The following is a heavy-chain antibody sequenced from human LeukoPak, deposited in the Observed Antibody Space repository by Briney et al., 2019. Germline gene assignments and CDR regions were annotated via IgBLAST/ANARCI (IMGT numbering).Heavy chain of an antibody. CDR1: GFTFSSYT. D-gene: IGHD2-8*02. J-gene: IGHJ4*02. CDR3: ARGQDILLSPIDY. Sequence: GGSLRLSCAASGFTFSSYTMNWVRQAPGKGLEWVSVISGSYISTYYADSVKGRFTISRDKAKNSLFLQMNSLRAEDTAVYYCARGQDILLSPIDYWGQGILVTVSS. V-gene: IGHV3-21*01. CDR2: ISGSYIST.